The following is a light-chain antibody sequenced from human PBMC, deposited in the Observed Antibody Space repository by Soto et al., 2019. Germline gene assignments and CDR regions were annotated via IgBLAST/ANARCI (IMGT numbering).Light chain of an antibody. CDR3: AAWDDSLNGL. Sequence: QSVLTQPPSASETPGQRVTISCSGSSSNIGSNTVNWYQQLPGTAPKLLIYSNNQRPSGVPDRFSGSKSGTSAPLAISGLQSEDEADYYCAAWDDSLNGLFGGGTKVTVL. J-gene: IGLJ2*01. CDR1: SSNIGSNT. CDR2: SNN. V-gene: IGLV1-44*01.